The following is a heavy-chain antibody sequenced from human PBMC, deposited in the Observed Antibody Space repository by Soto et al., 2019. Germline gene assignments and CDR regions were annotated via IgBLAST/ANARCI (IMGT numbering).Heavy chain of an antibody. J-gene: IGHJ6*02. V-gene: IGHV4-34*01. CDR2: INHSGST. D-gene: IGHD3-10*01. CDR3: ARVSGIYYYGMDV. Sequence: SETLSLSCAVYGGFFSGYYWSWIRHPPGKGLEWIGEINHSGSTNYNPSLKSRVTISVDTSKNQFSLKLSSVTAADTAVYYCARVSGIYYYGMDVWGQGTTVTVSS. CDR1: GGFFSGYY.